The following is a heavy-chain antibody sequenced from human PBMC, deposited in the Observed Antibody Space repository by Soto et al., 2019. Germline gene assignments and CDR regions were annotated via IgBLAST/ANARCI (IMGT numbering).Heavy chain of an antibody. D-gene: IGHD6-13*01. Sequence: ASVKVSCTASGYTFTSYGISWVRQAPGQGLEWMGWISAYNGNTNYAQKLQGRVTMTTDTSTSTAYMELRSLRSDDTAVYYCAREVYSSSWPVHYYYGMDVWGQGTTVTVSS. V-gene: IGHV1-18*01. J-gene: IGHJ6*02. CDR3: AREVYSSSWPVHYYYGMDV. CDR1: GYTFTSYG. CDR2: ISAYNGNT.